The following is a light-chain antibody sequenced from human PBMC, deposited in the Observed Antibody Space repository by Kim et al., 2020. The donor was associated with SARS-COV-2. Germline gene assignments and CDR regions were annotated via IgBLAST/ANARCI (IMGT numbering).Light chain of an antibody. CDR2: DAT. J-gene: IGKJ1*01. CDR1: QTINNR. CDR3: QQSNNWPPLT. Sequence: SPGERATLSCRSSQTINNRLVWYQQKPGQAPRLPIYDATTRATGIPARFIGSGSETDFTLTINGLQSEDFAVYYCQQSNNWPPLTFGQGTKVDIK. V-gene: IGKV3-15*01.